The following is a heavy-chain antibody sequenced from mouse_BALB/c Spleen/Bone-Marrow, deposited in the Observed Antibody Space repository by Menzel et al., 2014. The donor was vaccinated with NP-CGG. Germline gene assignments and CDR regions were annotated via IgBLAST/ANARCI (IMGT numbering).Heavy chain of an antibody. V-gene: IGHV1-14*01. D-gene: IGHD1-1*01. J-gene: IGHJ2*01. Sequence: EVKLMESGPELVKPGASVKMSCKASGYTFTSYAMHWVKQKPGQGLEWIGYINPYNDGTKYNEKFKGKATLTSDKSSSTAYMELSSLTSEDSAVYYCAREVVATDYSDYWGQGTTLTASS. CDR2: INPYNDGT. CDR1: GYTFTSYA. CDR3: AREVVATDYSDY.